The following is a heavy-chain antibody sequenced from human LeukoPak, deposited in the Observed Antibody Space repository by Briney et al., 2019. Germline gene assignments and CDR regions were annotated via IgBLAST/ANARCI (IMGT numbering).Heavy chain of an antibody. Sequence: GGSLRLSCAASGFTFSSYSMNWVRQAPGKGLEWVSYISSSSSTIYYADSVKGRFTISRDNAKNSLYLQMNSLRAEDTAVYYCARRDYYYYYGMDVWGQGTTVTVSS. V-gene: IGHV3-48*04. CDR3: ARRDYYYYYGMDV. CDR2: ISSSSSTI. CDR1: GFTFSSYS. J-gene: IGHJ6*02.